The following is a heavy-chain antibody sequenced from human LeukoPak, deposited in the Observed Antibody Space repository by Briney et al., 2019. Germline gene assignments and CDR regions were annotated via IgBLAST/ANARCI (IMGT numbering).Heavy chain of an antibody. D-gene: IGHD6-13*01. CDR3: ARGPDAAAGTDY. V-gene: IGHV3-21*01. CDR2: ISSSSSYI. CDR1: XS. Sequence: XSMNWVXQAPGKGLEWVSSISSSSSYIYYADSVKGRFTISRDNAKNSLYLQMNSLRAEDTAVYYCARGPDAAAGTDYWGQGTLVTVSS. J-gene: IGHJ4*02.